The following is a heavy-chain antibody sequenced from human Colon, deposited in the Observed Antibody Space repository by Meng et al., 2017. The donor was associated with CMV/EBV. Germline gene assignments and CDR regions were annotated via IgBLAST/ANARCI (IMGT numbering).Heavy chain of an antibody. CDR2: VFYSGNT. CDR1: GSIRSASDY. D-gene: IGHD3-10*01. V-gene: IGHV4-39*01. J-gene: IGHJ4*02. CDR3: ARQEGDYYGPWYFDR. Sequence: GSLRLSCTVSGSIRSASDYWTWIRQPPGKGLEWIGSVFYSGNTHYNPSLMSRVTISVDTTKHQFSLHLSSATAADTAIYYCARQEGDYYGPWYFDRWGPGTVVTVSS.